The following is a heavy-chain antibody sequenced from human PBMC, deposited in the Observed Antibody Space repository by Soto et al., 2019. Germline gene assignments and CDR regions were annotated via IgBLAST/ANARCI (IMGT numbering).Heavy chain of an antibody. CDR1: GYTFTRYG. D-gene: IGHD3-9*01. V-gene: IGHV1-18*01. CDR3: ARRNYYDILPGTRLSYYYGMDV. CDR2: ISAYNGNT. Sequence: ASVKVSCKASGYTFTRYGISWVRQAPGQGLEWVGWISAYNGNTNYAQKLQGRVTMTTDTSTSTAYMELRSLRSDDTAVYYCARRNYYDILPGTRLSYYYGMDVWGQGTTVTVSS. J-gene: IGHJ6*02.